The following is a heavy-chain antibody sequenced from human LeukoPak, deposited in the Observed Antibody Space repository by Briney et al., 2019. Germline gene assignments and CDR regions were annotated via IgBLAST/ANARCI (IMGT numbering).Heavy chain of an antibody. CDR3: ATPSWDTTVTTLDY. V-gene: IGHV1-24*01. Sequence: ASVKVSCKVSGYTLTELSMHWLRQAPGKGLEWMGGFDPEDGETIYAQKFQGRVTMTEDTSTDTAYMELSSLRSEDTAVYYCATPSWDTTVTTLDYWGQGTLVTVSS. J-gene: IGHJ4*02. CDR2: FDPEDGET. CDR1: GYTLTELS. D-gene: IGHD4-17*01.